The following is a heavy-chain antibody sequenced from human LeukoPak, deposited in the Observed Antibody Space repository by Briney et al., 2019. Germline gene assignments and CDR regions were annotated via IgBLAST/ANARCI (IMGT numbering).Heavy chain of an antibody. CDR3: ARQGIQDDAFDI. Sequence: ETLSLTCTVSGGSISSYYWSWIRQPPGKGLEWMGIIYPGDSDTRYSPSFQGQVTISADKSISTAYLQWSSLKASDTAMYYCARQGIQDDAFDIWGQGTMVTVSS. D-gene: IGHD5-18*01. CDR2: IYPGDSDT. CDR1: GGSISSYY. J-gene: IGHJ3*02. V-gene: IGHV5-51*01.